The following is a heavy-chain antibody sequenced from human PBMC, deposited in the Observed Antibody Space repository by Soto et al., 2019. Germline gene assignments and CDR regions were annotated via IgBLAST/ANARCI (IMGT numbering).Heavy chain of an antibody. CDR1: GFTFSSYG. CDR3: AREIVVITNWFDP. J-gene: IGHJ5*02. Sequence: GGSLRLSCAASGFTFSSYGMHWVRQAPGKGLEWVAVIWYDGSNKYYADSVKGRFTISRDNSKNTLYLQMNSLRAEDTAVYYCAREIVVITNWFDPWGQGTLVTVSS. V-gene: IGHV3-33*01. CDR2: IWYDGSNK. D-gene: IGHD3-22*01.